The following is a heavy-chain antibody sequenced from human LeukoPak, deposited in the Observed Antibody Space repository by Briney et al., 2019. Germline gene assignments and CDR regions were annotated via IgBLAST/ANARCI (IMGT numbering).Heavy chain of an antibody. J-gene: IGHJ6*03. D-gene: IGHD3-10*01. CDR1: GGTFSSYA. CDR2: IIPIFGTA. V-gene: IGHV1-69*06. Sequence: SVKVSCKASGGTFSSYAISWVRQAPGQGLEWMGGIIPIFGTANYAQKFQGRVTITADKSTSTAYMELSSLRSEDTAVYYCARHRGTSIRGISPSYYLNYMDVWGKGTTVTISS. CDR3: ARHRGTSIRGISPSYYLNYMDV.